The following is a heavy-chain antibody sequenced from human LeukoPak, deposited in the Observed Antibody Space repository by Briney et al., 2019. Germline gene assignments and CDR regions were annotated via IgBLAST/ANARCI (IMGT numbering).Heavy chain of an antibody. D-gene: IGHD2-8*01. CDR3: AGGTTNTKGAFDM. CDR2: INPSGSST. V-gene: IGHV1-46*01. J-gene: IGHJ3*02. CDR1: GYTFTNYY. Sequence: EASVKVSFKASGYTFTNYYIHWVRQAPGQGLEWMGIINPSGSSTSYAQKFQGRVTMTRDTSTSTVYMELSSLRSEDTAVYYCAGGTTNTKGAFDMWGQGTMVTVSS.